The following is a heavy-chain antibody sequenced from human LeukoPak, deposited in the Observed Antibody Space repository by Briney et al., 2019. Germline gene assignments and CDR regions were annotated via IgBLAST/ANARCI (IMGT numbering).Heavy chain of an antibody. Sequence: GASVKVSCMASGYTFTGYYMHWVRQAPGQGLEWMGWINPNSGDTNYAQKFQGRVTMTRDTSINTAYMELSRLRTDDTAVYYCAKNPYEYYFDYWGQGALVTVSS. V-gene: IGHV1-2*02. CDR3: AKNPYEYYFDY. CDR1: GYTFTGYY. D-gene: IGHD5-12*01. CDR2: INPNSGDT. J-gene: IGHJ4*02.